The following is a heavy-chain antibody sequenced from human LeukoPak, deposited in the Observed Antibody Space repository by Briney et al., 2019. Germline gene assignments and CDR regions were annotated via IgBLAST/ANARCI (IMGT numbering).Heavy chain of an antibody. CDR1: GGTFSSYA. CDR3: AREGYDFWSGTSPNGYYYMDV. D-gene: IGHD3-3*01. J-gene: IGHJ6*03. Sequence: SVKVSCKASGGTFSSYAISWVRQAPGQGLEWMGGIIPIFGTVNYAQKFQGRVTITADESTSTAYMELSSLRSEDTAVYYCAREGYDFWSGTSPNGYYYMDVWGKGTTVTVSS. CDR2: IIPIFGTV. V-gene: IGHV1-69*13.